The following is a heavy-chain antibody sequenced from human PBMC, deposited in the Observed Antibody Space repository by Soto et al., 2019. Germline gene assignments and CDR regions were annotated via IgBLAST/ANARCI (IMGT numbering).Heavy chain of an antibody. Sequence: EVQLVESGGGLVQPGGSLRLSCAASGFTFSSYAMHWVRQAPGKGLEYVSAISSNGGSTYYANSVKGRFTISRDNSKNTLYLQMGSLRAEDMAVYYCARDREDIVVVVAATPNAFDIWGQGTMVTVSS. V-gene: IGHV3-64*01. CDR1: GFTFSSYA. CDR3: ARDREDIVVVVAATPNAFDI. J-gene: IGHJ3*02. CDR2: ISSNGGST. D-gene: IGHD2-15*01.